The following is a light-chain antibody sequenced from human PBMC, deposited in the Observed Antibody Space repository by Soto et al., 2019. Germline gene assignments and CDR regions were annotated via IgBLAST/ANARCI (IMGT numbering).Light chain of an antibody. V-gene: IGLV7-46*01. Sequence: QAVVTQEPSLSVSPGGTVTLTCASSTGAVTSGNYPSWFQQKPGQAPRILIYETNNKESWTPARFSGSPLGGKAALTLSGAQPEDEADYYCLVYYNGANWVFGGGTKLTVL. J-gene: IGLJ3*02. CDR3: LVYYNGANWV. CDR1: TGAVTSGNY. CDR2: ETN.